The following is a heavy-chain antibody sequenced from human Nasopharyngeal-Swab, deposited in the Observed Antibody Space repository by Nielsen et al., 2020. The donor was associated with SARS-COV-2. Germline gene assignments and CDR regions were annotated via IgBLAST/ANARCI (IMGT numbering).Heavy chain of an antibody. CDR2: INHSGST. CDR1: GGSFSGYY. Sequence: SETLSLTCAVYGGSFSGYYWSWIRQPPGKGLEWIGEINHSGSTNYNPSLKSRVTISVGTSKNQFSLKLSSVTAADTAVYYCARLLAAYHYYYYYGMDVWGQGTTVTVSS. V-gene: IGHV4-34*01. CDR3: ARLLAAYHYYYYYGMDV. D-gene: IGHD6-25*01. J-gene: IGHJ6*02.